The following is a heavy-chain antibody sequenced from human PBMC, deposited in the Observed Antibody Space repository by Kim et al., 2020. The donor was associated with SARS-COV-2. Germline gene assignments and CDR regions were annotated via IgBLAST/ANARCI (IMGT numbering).Heavy chain of an antibody. CDR1: GYTLTELS. Sequence: VSVKVSCKVSGYTLTELSMHWVRQAPGKGLEWMGGFDPEDGETIYAQKFQGRVTMTEDTSTDTAYMELSSLRSEDTAVYYCATVLYGVMVSGYFDYWGQGTLVTVSS. J-gene: IGHJ4*02. D-gene: IGHD2-8*01. CDR3: ATVLYGVMVSGYFDY. CDR2: FDPEDGET. V-gene: IGHV1-24*01.